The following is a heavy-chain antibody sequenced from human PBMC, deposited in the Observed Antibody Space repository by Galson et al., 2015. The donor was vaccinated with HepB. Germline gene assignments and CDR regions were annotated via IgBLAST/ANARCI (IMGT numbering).Heavy chain of an antibody. Sequence: SLRLSCAASGSTFSSYAMSRVRQAPGKGLEWVSAISGSGGSTYYADSVKGRFTISRDNSKNTLYLQMNSLRAEDTAVYYCAKVRYYYDSSGYYYVNYYGMDVWGQGTTVTVSS. CDR2: ISGSGGST. CDR1: GSTFSSYA. CDR3: AKVRYYYDSSGYYYVNYYGMDV. D-gene: IGHD3-22*01. J-gene: IGHJ6*02. V-gene: IGHV3-23*01.